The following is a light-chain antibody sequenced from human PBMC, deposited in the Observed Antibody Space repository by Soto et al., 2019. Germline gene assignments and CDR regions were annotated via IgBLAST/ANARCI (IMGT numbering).Light chain of an antibody. J-gene: IGKJ5*01. CDR3: QQYSDWPSIT. CDR2: GVS. CDR1: QSISSY. V-gene: IGKV3-15*01. Sequence: EIVMTQSPETLSVSAGERATLSCRATQSISSYLAWYQLKPVQAPRLLIYGVSTRATGIPARFSGSGSGTEFTLTISSLQSEDVAVYYCQQYSDWPSITFGQGTLLESK.